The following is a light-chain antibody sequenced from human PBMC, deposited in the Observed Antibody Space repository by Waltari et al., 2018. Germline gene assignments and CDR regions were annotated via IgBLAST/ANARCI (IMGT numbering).Light chain of an antibody. CDR1: TNDHCRYNH. J-gene: IGLJ3*02. CDR2: EFT. CDR3: CSYAGSYTWV. V-gene: IGLV2-11*01. Sequence: SALTQPRSVSASPGQSVTLSCTGTTNDHCRYNHVLWDQQHPGKAPKLVILEFTKRPSGVPERLSGSKSGNTASLTISGLRAEDEAEYYCCSYAGSYTWVFGGGTKLTVV.